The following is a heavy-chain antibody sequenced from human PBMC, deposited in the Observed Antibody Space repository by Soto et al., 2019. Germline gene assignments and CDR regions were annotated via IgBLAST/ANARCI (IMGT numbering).Heavy chain of an antibody. V-gene: IGHV3-33*01. CDR1: GFTFSSYG. CDR2: IWYDGSNK. Sequence: GGSLRLSCAASGFTFSSYGMHWVRQAPGKGLEWVAVIWYDGSNKYYADSVKGRFTISRDNSKNTLYLQMNSLRAEDTAVYYCARGLLLVYGDYADYWGQGTLVTVSS. CDR3: ARGLLLVYGDYADY. J-gene: IGHJ4*02. D-gene: IGHD4-17*01.